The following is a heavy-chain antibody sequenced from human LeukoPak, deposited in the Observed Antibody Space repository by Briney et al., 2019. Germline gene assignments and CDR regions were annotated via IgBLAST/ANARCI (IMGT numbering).Heavy chain of an antibody. V-gene: IGHV3-23*01. D-gene: IGHD2-15*01. CDR2: ISETYGTT. CDR1: GFTFTNSV. Sequence: PGGSLRLSCVASGFTFTNSVLTWVRQAPGKGLEWVSGISETYGTTYYADSVKGRLTISRDKSRDTVSLQMNSLRAEDTAVYYCTSYCGPASCYSGFDYWGQGTLVTVSS. CDR3: TSYCGPASCYSGFDY. J-gene: IGHJ4*02.